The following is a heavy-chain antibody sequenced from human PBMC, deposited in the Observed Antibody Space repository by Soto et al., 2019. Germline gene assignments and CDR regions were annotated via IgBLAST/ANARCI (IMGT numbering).Heavy chain of an antibody. D-gene: IGHD2-2*01. CDR1: GGSLSGYY. CDR2: INHSGDA. V-gene: IGHV4-34*01. J-gene: IGHJ5*02. CDR3: ARGCCSSTRCNWFDP. Sequence: SETLYLTCAVHGGSLSGYYWSWIRQPPGKGLEWIGEINHSGDANYNPSLKSRVTISVDTSKNQFSLKLSSVTAADTAVYYCARGCCSSTRCNWFDPWGQGTLVTVSS.